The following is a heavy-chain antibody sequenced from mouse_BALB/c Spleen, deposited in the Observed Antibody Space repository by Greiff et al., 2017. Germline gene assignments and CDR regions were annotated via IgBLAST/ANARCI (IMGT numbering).Heavy chain of an antibody. CDR1: GFAFSSYD. CDR2: ISSGGGST. V-gene: IGHV5-12-1*01. CDR3: ARHIYYDYGGFAY. J-gene: IGHJ3*01. Sequence: EVQLVESGGGLVKPGGSLKLSCAASGFAFSSYDMSWVRQTPEKRLEWVAYISSGGGSTYYPDTVKGRFTISRDNAKNTLYLQMSSLKSEDTAMYYCARHIYYDYGGFAYWGQGTLVTVSA. D-gene: IGHD2-4*01.